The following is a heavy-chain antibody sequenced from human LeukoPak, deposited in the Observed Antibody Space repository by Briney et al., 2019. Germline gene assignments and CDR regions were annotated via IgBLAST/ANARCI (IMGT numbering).Heavy chain of an antibody. CDR1: GFTFSTYG. J-gene: IGHJ5*02. CDR2: VSSTGSGT. Sequence: GGSLGLSCVASGFTFSTYGMSWFRQAPGKGLEWGAAVSSTGSGTYYPDSLKSRFIISRDNSQNTVFLQMSSLRPEDTAFYFCAKDGPLLWFGPTDAWGQGILVTVSS. D-gene: IGHD3-10*01. V-gene: IGHV3-23*01. CDR3: AKDGPLLWFGPTDA.